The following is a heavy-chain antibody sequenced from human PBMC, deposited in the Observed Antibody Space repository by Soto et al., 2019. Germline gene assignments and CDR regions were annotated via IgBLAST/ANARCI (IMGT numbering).Heavy chain of an antibody. CDR2: ISSNSAYI. CDR3: TRDASRDSSHPGWFDA. J-gene: IGHJ5*02. CDR1: VFTFRSFT. Sequence: PVGSLRLSCAASVFTFRSFTMNWVRHSPGKGLEWVSTISSNSAYIYYTDALRGRFTISRDNAKNSLHLKMNSLRAEDTAVYYCTRDASRDSSHPGWFDAWGPGTLGTVSS. V-gene: IGHV3-21*01. D-gene: IGHD6-13*01.